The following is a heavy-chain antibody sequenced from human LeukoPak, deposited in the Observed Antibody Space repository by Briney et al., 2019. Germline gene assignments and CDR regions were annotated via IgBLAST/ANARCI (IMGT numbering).Heavy chain of an antibody. D-gene: IGHD2-2*01. Sequence: GASVKVSCTASGYTFTAYYIHWVRQAPGQGLEWMGWINPNSGGTDYAQKFQGRVTMTRDTSISTAYMELSRLRSDDTAVFYCTREGSQSRRDFDYWGQGTLVTVSS. CDR3: TREGSQSRRDFDY. V-gene: IGHV1-2*02. CDR1: GYTFTAYY. CDR2: INPNSGGT. J-gene: IGHJ4*02.